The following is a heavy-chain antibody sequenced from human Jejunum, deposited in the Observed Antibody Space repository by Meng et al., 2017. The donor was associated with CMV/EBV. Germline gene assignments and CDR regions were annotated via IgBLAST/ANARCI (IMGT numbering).Heavy chain of an antibody. D-gene: IGHD7-27*01. CDR2: IYYSGST. CDR1: CGSISSSSYY. V-gene: IGHV4-39*01. Sequence: QLQLRESGPGWVKPSETLSLTCTVSCGSISSSSYYWGWISQPPGKGLEWIGSIYYSGSTYYNPSLKSRVTISVDTSKNQFSLKLSSVTAADTAVYYCASPLGILGIVDLWGRGTLVTVSS. CDR3: ASPLGILGIVDL. J-gene: IGHJ2*01.